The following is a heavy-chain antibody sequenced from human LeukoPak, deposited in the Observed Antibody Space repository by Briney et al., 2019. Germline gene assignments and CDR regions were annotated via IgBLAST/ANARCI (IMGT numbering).Heavy chain of an antibody. CDR2: INKDGGEK. D-gene: IGHD1-26*01. Sequence: GGSLRLSCAASGFTFSSYWMSWVRQAPGKGLEWVAIINKDGGEKYYVDSVKGRFTISRDNAKNSLYLQMNSLRADDTAVYYCVKDSPPRYSGSPPAYWGQGTLVTVSS. CDR1: GFTFSSYW. CDR3: VKDSPPRYSGSPPAY. J-gene: IGHJ4*02. V-gene: IGHV3-7*03.